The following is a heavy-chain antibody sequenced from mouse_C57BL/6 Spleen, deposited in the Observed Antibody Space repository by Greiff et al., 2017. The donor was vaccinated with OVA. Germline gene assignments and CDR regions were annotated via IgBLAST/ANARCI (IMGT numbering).Heavy chain of an antibody. J-gene: IGHJ4*01. CDR2: ISGGGGNT. D-gene: IGHD2-4*01. CDR1: GFTFSSYT. V-gene: IGHV5-9*01. CDR3: ARQRYDYDRYAMDY. Sequence: EVKLMESGGGLVKPGGSLKLSCAASGFTFSSYTMSWVRQTPEKRLEWVATISGGGGNTYYPDSVKGRFTISRDNAKNTLYLQMSSLRSEDTALYYCARQRYDYDRYAMDYWGQGTSVTVSS.